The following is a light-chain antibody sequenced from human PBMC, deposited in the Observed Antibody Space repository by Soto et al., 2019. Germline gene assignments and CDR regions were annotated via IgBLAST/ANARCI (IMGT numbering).Light chain of an antibody. V-gene: IGKV1-39*01. CDR1: QTIRTY. CDR2: AAS. Sequence: DIQMTQSPSSLSASVGDRVTVTCRASQTIRTYLNWYQRKPGKAPKLLVYAASGLQSGVPSRFSGSGSGTDFTLTISSLQPEDSATYYCQQSYSTPYTFGQGTKLEIK. J-gene: IGKJ2*01. CDR3: QQSYSTPYT.